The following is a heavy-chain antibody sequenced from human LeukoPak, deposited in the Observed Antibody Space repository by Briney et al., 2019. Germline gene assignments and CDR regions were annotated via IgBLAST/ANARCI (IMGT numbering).Heavy chain of an antibody. J-gene: IGHJ4*02. V-gene: IGHV3-66*01. Sequence: GRSLRLSCAASGFAVSKNYMRGVRQAPGKGQEWGSLIYSGGATFYANAVSGRFTLYRDGAKNTRDLRMNNLRAEEPAGYYCARVPPAVADNTYGWGQGTMVTVS. CDR1: GFAVSKNY. CDR3: ARVPPAVADNTYG. CDR2: IYSGGAT. D-gene: IGHD6-19*01.